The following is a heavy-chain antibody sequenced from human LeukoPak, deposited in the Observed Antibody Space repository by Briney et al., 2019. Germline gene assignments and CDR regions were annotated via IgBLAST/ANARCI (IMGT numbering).Heavy chain of an antibody. CDR3: ARDLGSIAAAGSFDY. CDR2: ISAYNGNT. D-gene: IGHD6-25*01. V-gene: IGHV1-18*01. CDR1: GGTFSSYA. Sequence: ASVKVSCKASGGTFSSYAISWVRQAPGQGLEWMGWISAYNGNTNYAQKLQGRVTMTTDTSTSTAYMELRSLRSDDPAVYYCARDLGSIAAAGSFDYWGQGTLVTVSS. J-gene: IGHJ4*02.